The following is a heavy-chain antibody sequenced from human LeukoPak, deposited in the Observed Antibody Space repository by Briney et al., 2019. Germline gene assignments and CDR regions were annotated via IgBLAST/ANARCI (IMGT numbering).Heavy chain of an antibody. V-gene: IGHV4-59*12. CDR3: ARGGSSGYFPYYFDY. D-gene: IGHD3-22*01. CDR1: GGSISNYY. Sequence: SETLSLTCTVSGGSISNYYWSWIRQPPGKGLEWIGSIYYSGSTYYNPSLKSRVTISVDTSKNQFSLKLSSVTAADTAVYYCARGGSSGYFPYYFDYWGQGTLVTVSS. CDR2: IYYSGST. J-gene: IGHJ4*02.